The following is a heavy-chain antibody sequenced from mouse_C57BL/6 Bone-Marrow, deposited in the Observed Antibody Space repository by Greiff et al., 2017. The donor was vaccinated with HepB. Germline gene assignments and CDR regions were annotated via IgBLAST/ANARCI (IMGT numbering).Heavy chain of an antibody. CDR3: ATYYYGSSWYFDV. J-gene: IGHJ1*03. CDR2: ISSGSSTI. Sequence: EVHLVESGGGLVKPGGSLKLSCAASGFTFSDYGMHWVRQAPEKGLEWVAYISSGSSTIYYADTVKGRFTISRDNAKNTLFLQMTSRRSEDTDMYYCATYYYGSSWYFDVWGTGTTVTVSS. CDR1: GFTFSDYG. V-gene: IGHV5-17*01. D-gene: IGHD1-1*01.